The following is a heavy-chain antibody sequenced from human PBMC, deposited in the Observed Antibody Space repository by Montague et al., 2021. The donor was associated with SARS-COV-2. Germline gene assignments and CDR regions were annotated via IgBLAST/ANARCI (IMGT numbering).Heavy chain of an antibody. J-gene: IGHJ4*02. D-gene: IGHD1-26*01. CDR3: TRGVVGPTVLFLEY. Sequence: SETLSLTCTVSNYSVSSGYCWGWIRQFPGKGLEWIGFKFHSGSTXYNPSLQSRVITSVDTSKNQVSLKLRSVSAADTAVNYCTRGVVGPTVLFLEYWGQGILVAVSS. CDR1: NYSVSSGYC. V-gene: IGHV4-38-2*02. CDR2: KFHSGST.